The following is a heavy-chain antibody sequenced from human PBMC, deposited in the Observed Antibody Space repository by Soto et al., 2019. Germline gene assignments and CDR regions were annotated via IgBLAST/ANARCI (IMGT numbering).Heavy chain of an antibody. V-gene: IGHV2-26*01. CDR2: IFSNDEK. D-gene: IGHD3-10*01. CDR1: GFSLSNARMG. Sequence: SGPTLVNPTETLTLTCTVSGFSLSNARMGVSWIRQPPGKALEWLAHIFSNDEKSYSTSLKSRLTISKDTSKSQVVLTMTNMDPVDTATYYCARIRKAAVVRGVISDYWGQGTLVTVS. CDR3: ARIRKAAVVRGVISDY. J-gene: IGHJ4*02.